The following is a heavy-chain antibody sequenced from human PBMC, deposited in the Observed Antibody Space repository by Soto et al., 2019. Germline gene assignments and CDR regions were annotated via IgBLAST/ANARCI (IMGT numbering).Heavy chain of an antibody. CDR1: GYTFTSYG. V-gene: IGHV1-18*01. CDR2: ISAYNGNT. D-gene: IGHD5-12*01. J-gene: IGHJ4*02. Sequence: ASVKVSCKASGYTFTSYGISWVRQAPGQGLEWMGWISAYNGNTNYAQKLQGRVTMTTDTSTSTAYMELRSLRSDDTAVYYCARHVSGYDYEHGFDYWGQGTLVTVSS. CDR3: ARHVSGYDYEHGFDY.